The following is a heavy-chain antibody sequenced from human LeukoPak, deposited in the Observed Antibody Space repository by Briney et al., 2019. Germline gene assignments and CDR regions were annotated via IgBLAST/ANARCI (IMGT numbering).Heavy chain of an antibody. CDR3: AKDQFGELLVED. V-gene: IGHV3-21*01. CDR1: GFTFSSYS. Sequence: PGGSLRLSCAASGFTFSSYSMNWVRQAPGKGLEWVSTISSSSSYIYYADSVKGRFTISRDNSKNTLYLQMNSLRAEDTAVYYCAKDQFGELLVEDWGQGTLVTVSS. J-gene: IGHJ4*02. D-gene: IGHD3-10*01. CDR2: ISSSSSYI.